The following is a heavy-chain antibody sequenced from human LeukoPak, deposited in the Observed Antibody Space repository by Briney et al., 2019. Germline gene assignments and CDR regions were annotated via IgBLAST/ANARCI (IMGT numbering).Heavy chain of an antibody. V-gene: IGHV3-73*01. CDR1: GFSISDSA. CDR3: TRHVDTAPGESFDP. CDR2: IRSKAKSYAT. Sequence: PGGSLRLSCAASGFSISDSAMHWVRQASGKGLEWVGRIRSKAKSYATAYGASVKGRFTISRDDSKNTAYLQMNSLKTEDTALYYCTRHVDTAPGESFDPWGQGTLVTVSS. D-gene: IGHD5-18*01. J-gene: IGHJ5*02.